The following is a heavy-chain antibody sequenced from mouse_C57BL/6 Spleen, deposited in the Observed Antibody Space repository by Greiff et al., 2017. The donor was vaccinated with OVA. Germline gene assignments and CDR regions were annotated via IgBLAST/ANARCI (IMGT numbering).Heavy chain of an antibody. Sequence: VQLQQPGAELVKPGASVKMSCKASGYTFTSYWITWVKQRPGQGLEWIGDIYPGSGSTNYNEKFKSKATLTVDTSSSTAYMQLSSLTSEDSAVYYCARRNYYEDWFAYWGQGTLVTVSA. CDR2: IYPGSGST. V-gene: IGHV1-55*01. CDR3: ARRNYYEDWFAY. J-gene: IGHJ3*01. D-gene: IGHD1-1*01. CDR1: GYTFTSYW.